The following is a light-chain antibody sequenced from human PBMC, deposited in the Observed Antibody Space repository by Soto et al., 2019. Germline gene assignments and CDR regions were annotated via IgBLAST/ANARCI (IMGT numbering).Light chain of an antibody. CDR2: EVN. V-gene: IGLV2-14*01. Sequence: QPVLTQPASVSGSPGQSITISCTGTSSDVGAYGSVSWYQQHPGKAPKLMIYEVNDRPSGVSNRFSGSKSGNTASLTISGLQADDEADYYCTSYTTTGTYVFGTGTKVTVL. J-gene: IGLJ1*01. CDR3: TSYTTTGTYV. CDR1: SSDVGAYGS.